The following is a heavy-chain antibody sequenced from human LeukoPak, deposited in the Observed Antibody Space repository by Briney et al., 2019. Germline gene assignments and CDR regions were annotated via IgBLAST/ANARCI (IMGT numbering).Heavy chain of an antibody. CDR1: GFNFGGYA. CDR3: AKDRGGGGFNFFDF. D-gene: IGHD5-24*01. V-gene: IGHV3-9*01. J-gene: IGHJ4*02. Sequence: GGSLRLSCAASGFNFGGYAVHWVRQPPGKGLEWVSRISWDSDNRVYADSVQGRFAISRDNAKDSLYLQMNSLRAEDTAFYYCAKDRGGGGFNFFDFWGQGTLVTVSS. CDR2: ISWDSDNR.